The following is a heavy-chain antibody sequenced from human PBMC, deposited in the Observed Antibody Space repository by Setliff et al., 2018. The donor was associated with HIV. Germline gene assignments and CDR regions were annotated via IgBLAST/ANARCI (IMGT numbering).Heavy chain of an antibody. D-gene: IGHD3-10*01. Sequence: PSQTLSLTCAISGDSVSNNNAAWNWIRQSPGKGLEWIGYIFDSGTTKYNPSVTSRVTISVDASKNQFFLQLISVTAADTAVYYCARQGGYNSPLMVWGQGKLVTVSS. J-gene: IGHJ4*02. CDR3: ARQGGYNSPLMV. CDR2: IFDSGTT. CDR1: GDSVSNNNAA. V-gene: IGHV4-59*08.